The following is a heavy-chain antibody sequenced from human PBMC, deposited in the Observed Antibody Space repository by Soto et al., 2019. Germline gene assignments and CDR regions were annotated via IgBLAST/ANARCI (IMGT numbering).Heavy chain of an antibody. CDR2: INAGNGNT. CDR1: GYTFTSYA. D-gene: IGHD2-2*01. J-gene: IGHJ6*02. V-gene: IGHV1-3*01. CDR3: ARGPRYCSSTSCYGGMDV. Sequence: QVQLVQSGAEVKKPGASVKVSCKASGYTFTSYAMHWVRQAPGQRLEWMGWINAGNGNTKYSQKFQGRVTITRDTSASTADMELSSLRSEDTAVYYCARGPRYCSSTSCYGGMDVWGQGTTVTVSS.